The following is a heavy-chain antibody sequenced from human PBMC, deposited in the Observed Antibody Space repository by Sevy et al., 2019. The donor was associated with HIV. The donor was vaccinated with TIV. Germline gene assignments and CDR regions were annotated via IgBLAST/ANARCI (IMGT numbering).Heavy chain of an antibody. D-gene: IGHD2-8*01. CDR3: ARDPRMYGDYLLAYFDY. CDR1: GFTPSTYG. J-gene: IGHJ4*02. V-gene: IGHV3-33*01. CDR2: IGYDGSNK. Sequence: GGSLRLSCAASGFTPSTYGMHWVRQAPGKGLEWVAVIGYDGSNKYYADSVRGRFTISRDNSKNTLVLQMDSLRGEDTAVYYCARDPRMYGDYLLAYFDYWGQGTLVTVSS.